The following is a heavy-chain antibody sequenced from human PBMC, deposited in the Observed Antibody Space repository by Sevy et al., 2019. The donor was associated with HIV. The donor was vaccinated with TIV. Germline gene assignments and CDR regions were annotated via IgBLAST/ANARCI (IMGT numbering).Heavy chain of an antibody. CDR3: AREARYDYVWGSYRQGFDP. V-gene: IGHV4-30-4*01. Sequence: SETLSLTCTVSGGSISSGDYYWSWIRQPPGKGLEWIGYIYYSGSTYYNPSLKSRVTISVDTSKNQFSLKLSSVTAADMAVYYCAREARYDYVWGSYRQGFDPWGQGTLVTVSS. CDR1: GGSISSGDYY. J-gene: IGHJ5*02. CDR2: IYYSGST. D-gene: IGHD3-16*02.